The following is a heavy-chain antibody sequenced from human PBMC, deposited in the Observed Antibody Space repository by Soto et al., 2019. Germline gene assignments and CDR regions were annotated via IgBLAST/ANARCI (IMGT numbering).Heavy chain of an antibody. D-gene: IGHD2-21*02. Sequence: LSLTCTVSGGSISSGGYYWNWIRQHPGKGLEWIAYIYYSGSTYYNPSLKSRVTISIDTSKNQFSLILSSVTAADTAVYYCARDLRLDSWGPGTLVTVSS. CDR3: ARDLRLDS. V-gene: IGHV4-31*03. J-gene: IGHJ4*02. CDR2: IYYSGST. CDR1: GGSISSGGYY.